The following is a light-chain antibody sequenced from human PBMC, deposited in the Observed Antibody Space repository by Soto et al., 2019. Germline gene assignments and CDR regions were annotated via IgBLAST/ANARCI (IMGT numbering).Light chain of an antibody. CDR2: EVS. CDR1: SNDIGGYNR. Sequence: QSALTQPPSVSGSPGQSVTISCTGTSNDIGGYNRVSWYQQPPGTAPRLLIYEVSYRPSGVPDRFSGSKSGNTASLTISGLQAEDEADYYCSLCSSSTTYVFGTGTKLTVL. V-gene: IGLV2-18*01. CDR3: SLCSSSTTYV. J-gene: IGLJ1*01.